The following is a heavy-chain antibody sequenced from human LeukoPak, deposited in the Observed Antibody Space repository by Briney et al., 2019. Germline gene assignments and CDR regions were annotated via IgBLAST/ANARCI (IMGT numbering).Heavy chain of an antibody. CDR1: GFIFSTFW. CDR3: AREIGRAAGTHY. CDR2: IKHDGSEK. V-gene: IGHV3-7*01. Sequence: GGSLRLSCAASGFIFSTFWMSWVRQAPGKGLQWVANIKHDGSEKYYVDSVKGRFTISRDNAKNSLYLQMNSLRAEDTAVYYCAREIGRAAGTHYWGQGTLVTVSS. D-gene: IGHD6-13*01. J-gene: IGHJ4*02.